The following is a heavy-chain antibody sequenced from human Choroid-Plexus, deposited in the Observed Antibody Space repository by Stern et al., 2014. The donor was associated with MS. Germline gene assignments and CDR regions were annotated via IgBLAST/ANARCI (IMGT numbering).Heavy chain of an antibody. V-gene: IGHV1-2*02. D-gene: IGHD3-3*01. CDR1: GYIFTGYY. J-gene: IGHJ6*02. CDR3: ARDQRGITIFGVVTDYYYLGMDV. Sequence: VQLVESGAEVTKPGASVKVSCKTSGYIFTGYYIHWVRQAPGQRLEWMAWINPNTGGTKYAQKFQGRVTMSRDTSISTAYVELSSLTSDDTAVYYCARDQRGITIFGVVTDYYYLGMDVWGQGTTVTVSS. CDR2: INPNTGGT.